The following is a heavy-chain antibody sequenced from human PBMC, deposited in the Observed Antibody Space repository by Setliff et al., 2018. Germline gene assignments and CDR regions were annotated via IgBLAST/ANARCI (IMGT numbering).Heavy chain of an antibody. Sequence: KPSETLSLTCTVSGGSISSDSDYWSWIRQSAGKGLEWIGRIYASGSTEYNPSLGSRVTISVDTSRNQFSLQLSSVTSADTAIYYCTKGRVGLAARAGYWGQGTQVTVS. CDR1: GGSISSDSDY. D-gene: IGHD1-26*01. J-gene: IGHJ4*02. CDR2: IYASGST. V-gene: IGHV4-61*02. CDR3: TKGRVGLAARAGY.